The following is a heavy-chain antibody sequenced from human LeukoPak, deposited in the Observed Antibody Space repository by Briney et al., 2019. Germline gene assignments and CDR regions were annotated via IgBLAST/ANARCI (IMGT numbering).Heavy chain of an antibody. D-gene: IGHD6-6*01. CDR2: IYYSGST. J-gene: IGHJ6*03. CDR3: ASASTHYYYYMDV. Sequence: SETLSLTCTVSGGTISTSSYYFAWIRQPPGKGLEWIGYIYYSGSTNYNPSLKSRVSISVDTSKNQFSLKLSSVTAADTAVYYCASASTHYYYYMDVWGKGTTVTISS. V-gene: IGHV4-61*05. CDR1: GGTISTSSYY.